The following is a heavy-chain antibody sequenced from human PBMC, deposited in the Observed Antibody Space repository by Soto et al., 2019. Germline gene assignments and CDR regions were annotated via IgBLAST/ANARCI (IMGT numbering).Heavy chain of an antibody. J-gene: IGHJ4*02. CDR1: GYVLTDHW. Sequence: QVQLVQSGAEVKKPGATMKVSCRASGYVLTDHWMHWVRQAPGQGLEWMGIINPHVGSTSYSQTLQGRVTITSDTSTNTVYMELRSLKSDDSAVYYCARDGSYYFDSRLDSWGQGTLVTVST. D-gene: IGHD3-22*01. CDR2: INPHVGST. CDR3: ARDGSYYFDSRLDS. V-gene: IGHV1-46*04.